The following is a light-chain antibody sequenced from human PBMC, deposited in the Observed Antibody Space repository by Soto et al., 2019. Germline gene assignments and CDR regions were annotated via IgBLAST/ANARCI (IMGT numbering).Light chain of an antibody. CDR3: SSWTSSATQV. Sequence: QSALAQPASVSGSLGQSITISCTGTSSDVGGYNFVSWYQQLPGKAPRLMIFEVNNRPSGVSNRFSGSKSGNTASLTISGLQAEDEADYYCSSWTSSATQVLGGGTKVTVL. J-gene: IGLJ3*02. CDR2: EVN. CDR1: SSDVGGYNF. V-gene: IGLV2-14*01.